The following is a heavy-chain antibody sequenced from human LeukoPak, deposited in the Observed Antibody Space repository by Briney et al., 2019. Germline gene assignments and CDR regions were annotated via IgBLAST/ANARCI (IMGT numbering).Heavy chain of an antibody. D-gene: IGHD3-22*01. CDR1: RFTFSSYW. CDR3: ARGSAPAYYYDSSGYFFDY. V-gene: IGHV3-74*01. J-gene: IGHJ4*02. Sequence: GGSLRLSCAASRFTFSSYWMHWVRQAPGKGLVWVSRINSDGSSTSYADSVKGRFTISRDNAKNSLYLQMNSLRAEDTAVYYCARGSAPAYYYDSSGYFFDYWGQGTLVTVSA. CDR2: INSDGSST.